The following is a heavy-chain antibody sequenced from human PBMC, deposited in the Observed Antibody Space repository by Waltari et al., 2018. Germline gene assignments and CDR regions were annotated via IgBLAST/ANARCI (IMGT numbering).Heavy chain of an antibody. J-gene: IGHJ4*02. D-gene: IGHD1-1*01. CDR1: GFIVSRQY. V-gene: IGHV3-53*01. CDR2: IYSGGST. CDR3: AREVGDWSDALGY. Sequence: EVQLVESGGGLIQPGGSLRLSGAASGFIVSRQYMSWVRQAPGKGLEWISVIYSGGSTYYADSVKGRFTISRDNSKNTVFLQMNSLRAEDTAVYYCAREVGDWSDALGYWGQGTLVTVSS.